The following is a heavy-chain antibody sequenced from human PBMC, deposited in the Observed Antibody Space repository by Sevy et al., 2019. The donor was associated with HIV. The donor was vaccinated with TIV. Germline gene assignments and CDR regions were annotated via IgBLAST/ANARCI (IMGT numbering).Heavy chain of an antibody. CDR1: GDSVSSNSAA. V-gene: IGHV6-1*01. D-gene: IGHD2-15*01. J-gene: IGHJ6*02. Sequence: SQTLSLTCAISGDSVSSNSAAWNWIRQSPSRGLEWLGRTYYRSKWYNDYAVSVKSRITINPDTSKNQFSLQLNSVTPEETAVYYCAKADSLIGYCSGGSCYEYYSGMDVWGQGTTVTVSS. CDR2: TYYRSKWYN. CDR3: AKADSLIGYCSGGSCYEYYSGMDV.